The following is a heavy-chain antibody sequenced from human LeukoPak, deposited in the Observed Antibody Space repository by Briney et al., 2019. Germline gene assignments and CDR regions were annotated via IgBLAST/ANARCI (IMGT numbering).Heavy chain of an antibody. CDR1: GGSFSGYD. CDR3: ARGKRLAVAGIGY. D-gene: IGHD6-19*01. J-gene: IGHJ4*02. CDR2: INHSGST. Sequence: SETLSLTCAAYGGSFSGYDWRWIRQPPGKGLEWIGEINHSGSTNYNPSLKSRVTISVDTSKNQFSLKLSSVTAADTAVYYCARGKRLAVAGIGYWGQGTLVTVSS. V-gene: IGHV4-34*01.